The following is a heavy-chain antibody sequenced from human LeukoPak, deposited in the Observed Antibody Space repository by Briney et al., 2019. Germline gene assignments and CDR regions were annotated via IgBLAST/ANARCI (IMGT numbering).Heavy chain of an antibody. J-gene: IGHJ4*02. CDR1: GFTFSNYA. D-gene: IGHD6-19*01. Sequence: SGGSLRLSCAVSGFTFSNYAMSWVRQAPGKGLEYVSAISGNGGSTYYAKSVKGRFTISRDNSKNTLYLQMGSLRDEDMAVYYCAREDISGPEDYWGQGTLVTVSS. CDR3: AREDISGPEDY. CDR2: ISGNGGST. V-gene: IGHV3-64*01.